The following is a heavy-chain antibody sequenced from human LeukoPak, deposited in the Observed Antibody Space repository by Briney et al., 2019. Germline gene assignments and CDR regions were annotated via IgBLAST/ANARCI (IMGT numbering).Heavy chain of an antibody. CDR1: GGSISSGDYY. D-gene: IGHD1-26*01. J-gene: IGHJ4*02. Sequence: SQTLSLTCTVSGGSISSGDYYWSWIRQPPGKGLEWIGHIYYGGSTNCNPSLKSRVTISVDTSKNQFSLNLSSVTAADTAVYYCARQAWNGTYYYWGQGTLVTVSS. CDR3: ARQAWNGTYYY. V-gene: IGHV4-30-4*01. CDR2: IYYGGST.